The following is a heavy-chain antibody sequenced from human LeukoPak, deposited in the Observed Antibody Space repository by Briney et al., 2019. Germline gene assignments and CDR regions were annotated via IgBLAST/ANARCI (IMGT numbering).Heavy chain of an antibody. J-gene: IGHJ2*01. CDR1: GGSISSYY. D-gene: IGHD2-2*01. CDR2: IYTSGST. Sequence: PSETLSLTCTVSGGSISSYYWSWIRQPAGKGLEWIGRIYTSGSTNYNPSLKSRVTMSVDTSKNQFSLKLSSVTAADTAVYYCARARYRSSISCADLWAVAPWSLSPQ. CDR3: ARARYRSSISCADL. V-gene: IGHV4-4*07.